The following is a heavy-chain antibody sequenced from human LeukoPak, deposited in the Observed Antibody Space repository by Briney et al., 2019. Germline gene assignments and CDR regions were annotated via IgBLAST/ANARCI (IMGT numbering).Heavy chain of an antibody. CDR2: INPNNGGT. J-gene: IGHJ4*02. CDR1: GGTIRSYA. V-gene: IGHV1-2*02. D-gene: IGHD2-15*01. Sequence: EASVKVSCKASGGTIRSYAISWVRQAPGQGLEWMGWINPNNGGTNYAQKFQGRVTMTRDTSISAAYMELNSLTSDDTAVYYCARLALTPNWGQGTLVTVSS. CDR3: ARLALTPN.